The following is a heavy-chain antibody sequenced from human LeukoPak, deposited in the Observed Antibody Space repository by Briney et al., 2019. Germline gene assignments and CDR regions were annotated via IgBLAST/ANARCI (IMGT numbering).Heavy chain of an antibody. CDR2: LTWNSGTV. CDR3: AKDLPQLGELLTSGFDS. V-gene: IGHV3-9*01. Sequence: PGRSLRLSCAASGFTFDDYAMHWVRQVSGKGLEWVSSLTWNSGTVAYADSVKGRFTISRDNAKNSLYLQMNSLRPEDTALYYCAKDLPQLGELLTSGFDSWAQGTRVTVSS. CDR1: GFTFDDYA. D-gene: IGHD3-10*01. J-gene: IGHJ4*02.